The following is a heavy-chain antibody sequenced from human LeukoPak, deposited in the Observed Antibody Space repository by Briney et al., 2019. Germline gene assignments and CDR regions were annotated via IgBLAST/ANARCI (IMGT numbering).Heavy chain of an antibody. J-gene: IGHJ6*03. CDR1: GGSISSSNYY. Sequence: SETLSLTCTVSGGSISSSNYYWGWIRQPPGKGLEWIGSIYYSGSTYYNPSLKSRVTISVDTSKNQFSLKLSSVTAADTAVYYCARVGAAAGTTHGLDYYYHYYMDVWGKGTTVTVSS. V-gene: IGHV4-39*01. CDR3: ARVGAAAGTTHGLDYYYHYYMDV. CDR2: IYYSGST. D-gene: IGHD6-13*01.